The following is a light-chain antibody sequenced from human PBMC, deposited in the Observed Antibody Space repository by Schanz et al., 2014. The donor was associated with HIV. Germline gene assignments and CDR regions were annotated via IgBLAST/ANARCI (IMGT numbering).Light chain of an antibody. Sequence: QAVVTQEPSLTVSPGGTVTLTCGSSTGAVTSGHYAYWFQQKPGQAPRTLIHDTNNRHSWTPARFSGSLLGGKAALTLSGXXPEDEADYYCLLSYSAARQVVFGGGTKLTVL. CDR3: LLSYSAARQVV. CDR1: TGAVTSGHY. CDR2: DTN. J-gene: IGLJ2*01. V-gene: IGLV7-46*01.